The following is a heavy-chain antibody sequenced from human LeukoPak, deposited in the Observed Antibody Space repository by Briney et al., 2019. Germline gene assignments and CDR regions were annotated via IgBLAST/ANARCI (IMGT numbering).Heavy chain of an antibody. J-gene: IGHJ4*02. CDR1: GGSISSYY. V-gene: IGHV4-59*01. CDR2: IYYSGST. D-gene: IGHD3-3*01. Sequence: SETLSLTCTVSGGSISSYYWSWIRQPPGKGLEWIGYIYYSGSTNYNPSLKSRVTISVDTSKNQFSLKLSSVTAADTAVYYCARVYRDFWSGYSPAPHFDYWGQGTLVTVSS. CDR3: ARVYRDFWSGYSPAPHFDY.